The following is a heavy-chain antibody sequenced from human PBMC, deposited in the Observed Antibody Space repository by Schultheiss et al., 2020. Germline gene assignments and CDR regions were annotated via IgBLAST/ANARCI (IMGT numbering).Heavy chain of an antibody. CDR2: ISGSGGST. Sequence: GGSLRLSCAASGFTFSSYAMSWVRQAPGKGLEWVSAISGSGGSTYYADSVKGRFTISRDNFKSTLYLQMNSLRAEDTAVYYCARDTLHAFDIWGQGTMVTVSS. CDR3: ARDTLHAFDI. CDR1: GFTFSSYA. V-gene: IGHV3-23*01. J-gene: IGHJ3*02.